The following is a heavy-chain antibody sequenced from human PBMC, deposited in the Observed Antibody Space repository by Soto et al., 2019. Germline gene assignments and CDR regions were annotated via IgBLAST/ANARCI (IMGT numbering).Heavy chain of an antibody. CDR3: ASDRSSGWAQGYGMDV. CDR1: GGSISPYY. Sequence: SVTLSLTWTVSGGSISPYYWRWIRQPPGKGMEWIGYNHYRGSTSYNPSLKSRLTISGDTSKNQFSLKLRSVTAADTAVYYCASDRSSGWAQGYGMDVWGKGTTVTVSS. J-gene: IGHJ6*04. CDR2: NHYRGST. V-gene: IGHV4-59*01. D-gene: IGHD6-19*01.